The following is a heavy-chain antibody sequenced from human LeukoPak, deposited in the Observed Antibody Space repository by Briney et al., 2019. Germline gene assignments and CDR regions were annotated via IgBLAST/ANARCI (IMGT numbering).Heavy chain of an antibody. J-gene: IGHJ4*02. CDR2: MYLSGTT. CDR3: AGLEGRYSTGLYYYFDY. Sequence: SETLSLTCAVSGGSISSINLWSWVRQPPGKGLEWIGEMYLSGTTHYNPSLKSRVTISIDKSRNQLSLELSSVTAADTAVYYCAGLEGRYSTGLYYYFDYWGQGILVTVSS. D-gene: IGHD6-19*01. V-gene: IGHV4-4*02. CDR1: GGSISSINL.